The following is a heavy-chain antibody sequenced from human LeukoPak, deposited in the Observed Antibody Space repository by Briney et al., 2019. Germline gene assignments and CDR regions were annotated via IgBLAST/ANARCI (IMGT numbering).Heavy chain of an antibody. V-gene: IGHV4-38-2*01. CDR1: GYSISSGYY. D-gene: IGHD3-3*01. J-gene: IGHJ5*02. Sequence: PSETLSLTCAVSGYSISSGYYWGGIRQPPGKGLEWIGSIYHSGITYYNPSLKSRVTISVDTSKNQFSLKLSSVTAADTAVYYCARQNYDFWSGYSTNNRFDPWGQGTLVTVSS. CDR2: IYHSGIT. CDR3: ARQNYDFWSGYSTNNRFDP.